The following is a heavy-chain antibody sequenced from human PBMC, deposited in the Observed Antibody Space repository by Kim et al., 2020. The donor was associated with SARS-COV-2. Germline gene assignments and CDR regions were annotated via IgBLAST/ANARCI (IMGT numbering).Heavy chain of an antibody. J-gene: IGHJ5*02. CDR3: ARDLSKWLLRGDNWFDP. CDR1: GGSISSGSYY. V-gene: IGHV4-61*02. CDR2: IYTSGST. D-gene: IGHD5-12*01. Sequence: SETLPLTCTVSGGSISSGSYYWSWIRQPAGKGLEWIGRIYTSGSTNYNPSLKSRVTISVDTSKNQFSLKLSSVTAADTAVYYCARDLSKWLLRGDNWFDPWGQGTLVTVSS.